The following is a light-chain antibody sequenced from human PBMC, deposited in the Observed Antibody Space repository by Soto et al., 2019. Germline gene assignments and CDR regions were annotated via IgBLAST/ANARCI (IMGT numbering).Light chain of an antibody. CDR1: QSINTY. Sequence: ENVLTQSPATLSLSPGEGATLSCRASQSINTYLAWYQQKPGQAPRLLIYGASSRATGIPDRFSGSGSGTDFTLTISSLEPEDFAVYYCQQRSNWPPWTFGQGTKVDIK. V-gene: IGKV3-11*01. J-gene: IGKJ1*01. CDR2: GAS. CDR3: QQRSNWPPWT.